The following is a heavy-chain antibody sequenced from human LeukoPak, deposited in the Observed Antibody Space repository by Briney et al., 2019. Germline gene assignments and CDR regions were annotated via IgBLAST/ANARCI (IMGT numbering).Heavy chain of an antibody. V-gene: IGHV3-7*01. CDR1: GFTFSNYW. Sequence: GGSLRLSCEGSGFTFSNYWMGWVRQAPGKGLQWVANIKTDGSEKYYVDSVKGRFTISRDNAKNSLYLQMNSLRAEDTAVYYCARDRVRPAYCSSTTCSPYYYYYMDVWGKGTTVTVSS. D-gene: IGHD2-2*01. J-gene: IGHJ6*03. CDR3: ARDRVRPAYCSSTTCSPYYYYYMDV. CDR2: IKTDGSEK.